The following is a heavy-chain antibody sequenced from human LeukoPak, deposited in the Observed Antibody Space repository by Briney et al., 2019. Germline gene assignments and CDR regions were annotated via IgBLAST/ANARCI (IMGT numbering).Heavy chain of an antibody. J-gene: IGHJ4*02. D-gene: IGHD3-22*01. CDR1: GYTFTSYD. Sequence: ASVKVSCKASGYTFTSYDINWVRQATGQGLEWMGWMNPNSGNTGYAQKFQGRVTMTRNTSISTAYMELSSLRSEDTAVYYCARGFRDYYDSSGSTALYFDYWGQGTLVTVSS. CDR2: MNPNSGNT. V-gene: IGHV1-8*01. CDR3: ARGFRDYYDSSGSTALYFDY.